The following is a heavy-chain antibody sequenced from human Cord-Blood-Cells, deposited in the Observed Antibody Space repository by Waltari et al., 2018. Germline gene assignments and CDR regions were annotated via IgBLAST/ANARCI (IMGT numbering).Heavy chain of an antibody. CDR1: GFTFSGSA. CDR3: TGRDPYSSSWYWFDP. Sequence: GESGGGLVQPGGSLKLSCAASGFTFSGSAMHWVRQASGKGLEWVGRIRSKANSYATAYAASVKGRFTISRDDSKNTAYLQMNSLTTEDTAVYYCTGRDPYSSSWYWFDPWGQGTLVTVSS. J-gene: IGHJ5*02. D-gene: IGHD6-13*01. V-gene: IGHV3-73*02. CDR2: IRSKANSYAT.